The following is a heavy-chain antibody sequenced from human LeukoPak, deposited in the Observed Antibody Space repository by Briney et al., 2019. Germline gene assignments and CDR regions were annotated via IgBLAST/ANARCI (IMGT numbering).Heavy chain of an antibody. CDR1: GYSFTSHY. V-gene: IGHV1-46*01. CDR2: INPRGTTT. D-gene: IGHD3-16*01. CDR3: ARDTSEGDYAWWFDP. J-gene: IGHJ5*02. Sequence: GASVKFSGKASGYSFTSHYMHWLGQAPGQGLEGWGLINPRGTTTRYAESFQGRLTLTRDLSTSTDYMELSSLRSDDTAVYFCARDTSEGDYAWWFDPWGQGTLVTVAS.